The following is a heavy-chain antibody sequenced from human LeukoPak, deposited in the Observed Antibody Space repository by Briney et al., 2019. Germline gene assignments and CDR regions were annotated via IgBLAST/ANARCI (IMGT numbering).Heavy chain of an antibody. J-gene: IGHJ6*02. CDR2: MNPNSGNT. Sequence: GSSVKVSCKASGYTFTSYDINWERQATGQGLEWMGWMNPNSGNTGYAQKFQGRVTMTRNTSISTAYMELSSLRSEDTAVYYCARGLITGDDFWSGYPYYYYYYGMDVWGQGTTVTVSS. CDR3: ARGLITGDDFWSGYPYYYYYYGMDV. D-gene: IGHD3-3*01. CDR1: GYTFTSYD. V-gene: IGHV1-8*01.